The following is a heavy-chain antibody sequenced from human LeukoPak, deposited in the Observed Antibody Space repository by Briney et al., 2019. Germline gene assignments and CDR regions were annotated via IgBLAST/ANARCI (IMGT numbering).Heavy chain of an antibody. CDR3: ANTYLFRVGATVDY. J-gene: IGHJ4*02. Sequence: GGSLRLSCSVSGLTFSDSFMSWIRQAPGKGLEWVAYIDPTGSTIYYADSVKGRFTISRDNAKNSLYLQMNSLRAEDTAVYYCANTYLFRVGATVDYWGQGTLVTVSS. CDR1: GLTFSDSF. V-gene: IGHV3-11*01. CDR2: IDPTGSTI. D-gene: IGHD1-26*01.